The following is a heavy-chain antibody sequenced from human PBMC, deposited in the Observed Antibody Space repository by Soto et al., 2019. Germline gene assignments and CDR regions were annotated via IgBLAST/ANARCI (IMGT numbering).Heavy chain of an antibody. CDR1: GYTFTSYA. J-gene: IGHJ4*02. CDR3: ARAKVVATSSLSX. V-gene: IGHV1-3*01. CDR2: INAGNGNT. D-gene: IGHD5-12*01. Sequence: ASVKVSCKASGYTFTSYAMHWVRQAPGQRLEWMGWINAGNGNTKYSQKFQGRVTITRDTSASTAYMELSSLRSEDTAVYYCARAKVVATSSLSXWGQGTLVTVSS.